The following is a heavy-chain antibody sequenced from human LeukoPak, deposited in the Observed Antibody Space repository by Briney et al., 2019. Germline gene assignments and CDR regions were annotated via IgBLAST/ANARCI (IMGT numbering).Heavy chain of an antibody. V-gene: IGHV3-53*01. CDR2: IYSGGST. J-gene: IGHJ4*02. CDR1: GFTVSSNY. CDR3: ARGAIGWRSSWDDY. Sequence: PGGSLRLSCAASGFTVSSNYMSWVRQAPGKGLEWVSVIYSGGSTYYADSVKGRFTISRDNSKNTLYLQMNSLRAEDTAVYYCARGAIGWRSSWDDYWGQGTLVTVSS. D-gene: IGHD6-13*01.